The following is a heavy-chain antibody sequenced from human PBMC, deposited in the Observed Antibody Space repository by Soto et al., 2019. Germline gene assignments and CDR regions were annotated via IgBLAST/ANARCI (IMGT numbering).Heavy chain of an antibody. CDR1: GFTFSSYT. J-gene: IGHJ6*02. CDR2: ISYDGSNK. V-gene: IGHV3-30-3*01. CDR3: ARAISGTFYGMDV. Sequence: QVPLVESGGGVVQPGRSLRLSCAASGFTFSSYTMHWVRQAPGKGLEWVALISYDGSNKYYADSVKGRFTISRDNSKNTLYLQVNSLRPDDTAVYYCARAISGTFYGMDVWGRGTTVTVSS. D-gene: IGHD1-1*01.